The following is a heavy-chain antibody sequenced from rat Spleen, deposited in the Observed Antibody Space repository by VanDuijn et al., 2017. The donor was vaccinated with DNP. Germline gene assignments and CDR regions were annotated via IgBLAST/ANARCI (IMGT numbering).Heavy chain of an antibody. CDR3: ARHNYNVDY. J-gene: IGHJ2*01. D-gene: IGHD1-10*01. V-gene: IGHV5-7*01. CDR1: GFTFSDYF. CDR2: ITNTGTRT. Sequence: EVQLVESGGGLVQPGRSLKLSCAASGFTFSDYFMAWVRQAPKKGLEWVATITNTGTRTFYSDSVRGRFTVSRDNAESRLYLQLNSLKSEDTATYYCARHNYNVDYWGQGVMVTVSS.